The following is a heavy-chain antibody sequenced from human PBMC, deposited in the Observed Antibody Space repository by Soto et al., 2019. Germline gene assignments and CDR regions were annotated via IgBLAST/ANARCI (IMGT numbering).Heavy chain of an antibody. CDR3: ANFIKDY. CDR1: GFTFSSYG. V-gene: IGHV3-30*18. CDR2: ISYDGSNK. D-gene: IGHD3-10*01. J-gene: IGHJ4*02. Sequence: GGSLRLSCAASGFTFSSYGMHWVRQAPGKGLEWVAVISYDGSNKYYADSVKGRFTISRDNSKNTLYLQMNSLRAEDTAVYYCANFIKDYWGQGTLVTVSS.